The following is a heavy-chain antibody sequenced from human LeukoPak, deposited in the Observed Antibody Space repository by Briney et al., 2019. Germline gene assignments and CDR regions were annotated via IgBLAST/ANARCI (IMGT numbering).Heavy chain of an antibody. CDR2: IHTSGST. Sequence: PSETLSFTCTVSGGSISSYYWSWIRQPAGKGLEWTGRIHTSGSTDYNPSLESRVTMSVDTSKNQFSLKLSSVTAADTAVYYCAREGSMTARPFVSIDYWGQGTLVTVSS. CDR3: AREGSMTARPFVSIDY. D-gene: IGHD6-6*01. V-gene: IGHV4-4*07. J-gene: IGHJ4*02. CDR1: GGSISSYY.